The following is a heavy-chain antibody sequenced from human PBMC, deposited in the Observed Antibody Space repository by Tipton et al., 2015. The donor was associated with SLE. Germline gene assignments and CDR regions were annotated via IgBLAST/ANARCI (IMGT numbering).Heavy chain of an antibody. Sequence: QLVQSGGDLVQPGGSLRLSCVASGFSFSSYSMAWIRQAPGSGPEWLANIKKDGSEDFYADSVRGRFTISRDNAKSSLYLQMNSLRVEDTAVYFCVRRNLGGDYWGQGTLVTVSS. CDR2: IKKDGSED. V-gene: IGHV3-7*03. J-gene: IGHJ4*02. CDR3: VRRNLGGDY. CDR1: GFSFSSYS.